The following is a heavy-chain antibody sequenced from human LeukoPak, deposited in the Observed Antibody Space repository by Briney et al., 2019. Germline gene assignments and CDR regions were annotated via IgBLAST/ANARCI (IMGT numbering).Heavy chain of an antibody. CDR3: ARGLYCSSTSCYLPAY. CDR2: ISSSSSYI. D-gene: IGHD2-2*01. CDR1: GFTFSSYS. J-gene: IGHJ4*02. V-gene: IGHV3-21*01. Sequence: GSLRLSCAASGFTFSSYSMDWVRQAPGKGLEWVSSISSSSSYIYYADSVKGRFTISRDNAKNSLYLQMNSLRAEDTAVYYCARGLYCSSTSCYLPAYWGQGTLVTVS.